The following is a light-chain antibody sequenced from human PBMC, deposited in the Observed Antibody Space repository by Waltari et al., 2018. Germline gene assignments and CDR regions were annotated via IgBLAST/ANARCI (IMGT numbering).Light chain of an antibody. CDR2: KAS. CDR3: QQYDSYPWT. CDR1: QTISSW. V-gene: IGKV1-5*03. J-gene: IGKJ1*01. Sequence: DIQMTQSPSTLSASVGDRVTITCRASQTISSWLAWYQHKPGKAPKLLIYKASNLESGVPSSFSGSGSGTEFTLTVSSLQPDDFATYYCQQYDSYPWTFGQGTKVEI.